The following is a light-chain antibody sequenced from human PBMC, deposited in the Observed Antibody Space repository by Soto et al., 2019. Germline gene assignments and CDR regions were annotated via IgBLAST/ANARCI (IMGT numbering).Light chain of an antibody. CDR3: QQSYNTLT. V-gene: IGKV1-39*01. Sequence: DIQMTQSPSSLSASVGDRVTISCRASQTIIRYLNWYQQKPGKAPKLLLYAASSLESGVPSRFSGSGSGTDFTLTISSLQPDDFATYYCQQSYNTLTFGPGTTVDVK. J-gene: IGKJ3*01. CDR2: AAS. CDR1: QTIIRY.